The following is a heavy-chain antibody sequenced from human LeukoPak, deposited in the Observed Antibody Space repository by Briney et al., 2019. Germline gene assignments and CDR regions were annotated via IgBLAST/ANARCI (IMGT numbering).Heavy chain of an antibody. D-gene: IGHD3-10*01. CDR2: IYYSGST. CDR3: ASGYGSGSYYHPGYYGMDV. J-gene: IGHJ6*02. CDR1: GASIRSYY. V-gene: IGHV4-59*01. Sequence: SETLSLTCTVSGASIRSYYWSWIRQPPGKGLEWIGYIYYSGSTNYNPSLKSRVTISVDTSKNQFSLKLSSVTAADTAVYYCASGYGSGSYYHPGYYGMDVWGQGTTVTVSS.